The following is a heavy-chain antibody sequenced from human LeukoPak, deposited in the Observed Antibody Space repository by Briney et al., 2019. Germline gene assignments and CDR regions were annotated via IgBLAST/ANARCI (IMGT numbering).Heavy chain of an antibody. D-gene: IGHD3-22*01. V-gene: IGHV4-59*01. J-gene: IGHJ3*02. Sequence: SETLSLTCTVSGGSISSYYWSWIRQPPGKGLEWIGYIYYSGSTNYNPSLKSRVTISVDTSKNQFSLKLSSVTAADTAVYYCARGGQVYCYDSSGPQFDIWGQGTMVTVSS. CDR2: IYYSGST. CDR1: GGSISSYY. CDR3: ARGGQVYCYDSSGPQFDI.